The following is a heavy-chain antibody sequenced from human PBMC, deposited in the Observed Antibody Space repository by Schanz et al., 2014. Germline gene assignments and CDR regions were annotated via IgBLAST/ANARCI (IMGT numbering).Heavy chain of an antibody. CDR2: MSYDGSIK. J-gene: IGHJ4*02. Sequence: VQLVESGGGLVKPGGSLRLSCAAYGFTLSSYAMHWVRQAPGKGLEWVAAMSYDGSIKYYGDSVKGRFTISRDNSKNTLYLQMNTLRAEDTAVYYCARDRGYCSGGSCLTFDYWGQGTLVTVSS. CDR1: GFTLSSYA. V-gene: IGHV3-30*04. D-gene: IGHD2-15*01. CDR3: ARDRGYCSGGSCLTFDY.